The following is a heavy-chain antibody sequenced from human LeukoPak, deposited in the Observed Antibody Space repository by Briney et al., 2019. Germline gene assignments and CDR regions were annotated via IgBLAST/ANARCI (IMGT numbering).Heavy chain of an antibody. V-gene: IGHV4-4*07. CDR1: GGSISTYF. J-gene: IGHJ4*02. Sequence: SETLSLTCTVSGGSISTYFWSWIRQPAGKGLEWIGRIYSSGGTNYNPSLKSRVTMSVDTSKNPFSLKVTSVTAADTAVYYCARRGDFFDYWGQGTLVTVSS. D-gene: IGHD3-10*01. CDR2: IYSSGGT. CDR3: ARRGDFFDY.